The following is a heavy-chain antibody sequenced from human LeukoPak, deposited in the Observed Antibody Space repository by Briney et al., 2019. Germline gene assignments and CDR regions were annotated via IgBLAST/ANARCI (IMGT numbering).Heavy chain of an antibody. CDR1: GGSINSGGYT. D-gene: IGHD5-12*01. J-gene: IGHJ4*02. Sequence: SETLSLTCAVSGGSINSGGYTWSWIRQPPGKGLEWIGDISRSGSTNYNPSLKSRVTISVDTSKNQFSLKLSSVTAADTAVYYCARGGGYALNYWGQGTLVTVSS. CDR3: ARGGGYALNY. V-gene: IGHV4-30-2*01. CDR2: ISRSGST.